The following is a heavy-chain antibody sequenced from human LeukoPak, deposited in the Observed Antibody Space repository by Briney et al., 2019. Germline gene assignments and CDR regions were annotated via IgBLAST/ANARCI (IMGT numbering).Heavy chain of an antibody. D-gene: IGHD2-2*01. CDR3: ARRPAIFMDGVYYYSMDI. J-gene: IGHJ6*02. CDR1: GFMLSKYA. Sequence: GGSLRLSCAASGFMLSKYAMSWVRQAPRKGLEWVSAVSASADSTYYADSVKGRFTISRDNSKNTLFLQMNSLRAEDTAVYYCARRPAIFMDGVYYYSMDIWGQGTTVTVSS. V-gene: IGHV3-23*01. CDR2: VSASADST.